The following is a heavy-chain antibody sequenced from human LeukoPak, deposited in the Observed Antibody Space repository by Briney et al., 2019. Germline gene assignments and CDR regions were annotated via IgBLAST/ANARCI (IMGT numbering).Heavy chain of an antibody. V-gene: IGHV3-21*01. CDR3: ARPPYDSSGYYYDQYYYYYMDV. CDR1: GFTFSSYS. D-gene: IGHD3-22*01. Sequence: GGSLRLSCAASGFTFSSYSMNWVRQAPGKGLEWVSSISSSSSYIYYADSVKGRFTISRDNAKSSLYLQMNSLRAEDTAVYYCARPPYDSSGYYYDQYYYYYMDVWGKGTTVTVSS. CDR2: ISSSSSYI. J-gene: IGHJ6*03.